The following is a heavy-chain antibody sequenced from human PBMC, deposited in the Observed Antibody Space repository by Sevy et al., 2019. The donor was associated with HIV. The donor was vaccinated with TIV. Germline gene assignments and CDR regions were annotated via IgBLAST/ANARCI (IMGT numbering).Heavy chain of an antibody. Sequence: GGSLRLSCAASGFTFSSYGMHWVRQAPGKGLVWVSRINSDGSSTSYADSVKGRFTISRDNAKNTLYLQMNSLRAEDTAVYYCARGVGATYEDAFDIWGQGTMVTVSS. CDR2: INSDGSST. D-gene: IGHD1-26*01. CDR1: GFTFSSYG. CDR3: ARGVGATYEDAFDI. J-gene: IGHJ3*02. V-gene: IGHV3-74*01.